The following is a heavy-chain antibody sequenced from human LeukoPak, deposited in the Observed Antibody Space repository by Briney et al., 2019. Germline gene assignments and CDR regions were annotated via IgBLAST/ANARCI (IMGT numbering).Heavy chain of an antibody. Sequence: SETLSLTCTVSGVSISSSSYYWGWIRQPPGKGLEWIGSIFYSGSTYYNPSLMSRVTISVDTSKNQFSLKLSSVTAADTAVYYCARRATVTSHYFDYWGQGTLVTDSS. CDR2: IFYSGST. J-gene: IGHJ4*02. V-gene: IGHV4-39*01. CDR3: ARRATVTSHYFDY. D-gene: IGHD4-17*01. CDR1: GVSISSSSYY.